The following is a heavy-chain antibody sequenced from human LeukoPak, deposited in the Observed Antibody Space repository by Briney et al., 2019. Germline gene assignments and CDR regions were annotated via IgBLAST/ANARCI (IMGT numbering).Heavy chain of an antibody. D-gene: IGHD6-6*01. CDR2: IIPILGIA. CDR3: ARELDRYYFDY. V-gene: IGHV1-69*04. J-gene: IGHJ4*02. CDR1: GGTFSSYA. Sequence: VASVKVSCKASGGTFSSYAIGWVRQAPGQGLEWMGRIIPILGIANYAQKFQGRVTITADKSTSTAYMELSSLRSEDTAVYYCARELDRYYFDYWGQGTLVTVSS.